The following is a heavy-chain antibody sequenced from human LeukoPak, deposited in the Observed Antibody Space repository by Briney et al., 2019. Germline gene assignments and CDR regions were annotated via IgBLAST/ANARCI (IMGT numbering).Heavy chain of an antibody. V-gene: IGHV3-23*01. CDR3: AQRGVVIRVILVGFHKEAYYFDS. D-gene: IGHD3-22*01. Sequence: GRSLRLSCAVSGITLSNYGMSWVRQAPGKGLEWVAGSSGCGGRTDYAESVKGRFTISRDNSKNTLYFQMNSLRAEATAVYFCAQRGVVIRVILVGFHKEAYYFDSWGQGALVTVPS. CDR2: SSGCGGRT. CDR1: GITLSNYG. J-gene: IGHJ4*02.